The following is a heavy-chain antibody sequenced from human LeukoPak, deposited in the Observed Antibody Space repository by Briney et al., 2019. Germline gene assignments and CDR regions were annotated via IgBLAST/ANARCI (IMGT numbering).Heavy chain of an antibody. V-gene: IGHV1-2*02. CDR1: GYTFTGYY. Sequence: ASVKVSCKASGYTFTGYYMHGVRQAPGQGLEWMGWINPNSGGTNYAQKFQGRVTMTRDTSISTAYMELSRLRSDDTAVYYCARGLEWLTRRHTWFDPWGQGTLVTVSS. CDR2: INPNSGGT. D-gene: IGHD3-3*01. J-gene: IGHJ5*02. CDR3: ARGLEWLTRRHTWFDP.